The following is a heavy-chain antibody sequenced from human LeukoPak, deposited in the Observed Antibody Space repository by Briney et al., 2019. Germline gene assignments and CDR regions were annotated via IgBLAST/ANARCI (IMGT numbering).Heavy chain of an antibody. D-gene: IGHD1-1*01. CDR3: ARGERWGWNSDY. CDR1: EYTFTDYY. J-gene: IGHJ4*02. V-gene: IGHV1-2*02. CDR2: INCKSGAT. Sequence: ASVKVSCKASEYTFTDYYIHWMRQAPGQGLEWMGWINCKSGATTYAQKFRGRVTMTKDRPIRTAYMELTRLRSDDTAVYYCARGERWGWNSDYWGQGTLVTVSS.